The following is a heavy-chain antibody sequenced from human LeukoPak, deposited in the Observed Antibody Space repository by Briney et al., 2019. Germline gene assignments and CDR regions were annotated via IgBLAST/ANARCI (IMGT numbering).Heavy chain of an antibody. CDR3: ARFSAEMATMDY. J-gene: IGHJ4*02. CDR2: INHSGST. V-gene: IGHV4-34*01. Sequence: SETLSLTCAVYGGSFSGYYWSWIRQPPGKGLEWIGEINHSGSTNYNPSLKSRVTMSVDTSKNQFSLKLSSVTAADTAVYYCARFSAEMATMDYWGQGTLVTVSS. CDR1: GGSFSGYY. D-gene: IGHD5-24*01.